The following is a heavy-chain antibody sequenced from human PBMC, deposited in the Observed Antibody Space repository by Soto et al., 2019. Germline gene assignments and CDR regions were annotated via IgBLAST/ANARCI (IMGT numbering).Heavy chain of an antibody. V-gene: IGHV4-31*03. J-gene: IGHJ1*01. D-gene: IGHD3-22*01. CDR2: IYYSGST. Sequence: QVQLQESGPGLVKPSQTLSLTCTVSGGSISSGGYYWSWIRQHPGKGLEWMGYIYYSGSTYYNPSRKSRVTRSVDTSKNPFSLKLSSVTAADTAVYYCAIYDSSGSRGFQHWGQGTLVTVSS. CDR3: AIYDSSGSRGFQH. CDR1: GGSISSGGYY.